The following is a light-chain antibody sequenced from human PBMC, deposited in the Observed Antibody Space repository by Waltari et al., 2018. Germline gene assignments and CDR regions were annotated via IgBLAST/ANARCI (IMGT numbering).Light chain of an antibody. CDR3: QTWDSNTGV. J-gene: IGLJ2*01. CDR1: EFGNKY. CDR2: QDT. V-gene: IGLV3-1*01. Sequence: SYDLIQPPSVSVSPGQTATITCSGDEFGNKYVYWYQQNSGQSPILVIYQDTNRPSGIPERVSGSNSGNTATLTIRGTQALDEADFYCQTWDSNTGVFGGGTKLTVL.